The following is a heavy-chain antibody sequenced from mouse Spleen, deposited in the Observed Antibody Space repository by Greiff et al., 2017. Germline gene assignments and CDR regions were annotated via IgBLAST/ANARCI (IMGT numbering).Heavy chain of an antibody. CDR3: APTGTHWFAY. CDR2: IWSGGST. J-gene: IGHJ3*01. CDR1: GFSLTSYG. D-gene: IGHD4-1*02. Sequence: QVQLQQSGPGLVQPSQSLSITCTVSGFSLTSYGVHWVRQSPGKGLEWLGVIWSGGSTDYNAAFISRLSISKDNSKSQVFFKMNSLQADDTAIYYCAPTGTHWFAYWGQGTLVTVSA. V-gene: IGHV2-2*01.